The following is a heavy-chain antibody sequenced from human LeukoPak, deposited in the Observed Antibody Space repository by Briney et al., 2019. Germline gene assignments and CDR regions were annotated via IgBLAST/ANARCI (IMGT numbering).Heavy chain of an antibody. Sequence: AGSLRLSCAASGFAFSTYWMHWVRQAPGKGLVWFSRISSDGITTTYADSVMGRFTISRDNAKNTLYLQMNSLRAEDTAVYYCLYGSGWYFDYWGQGTLVTVSS. CDR2: ISSDGITT. D-gene: IGHD6-19*01. CDR3: LYGSGWYFDY. J-gene: IGHJ4*02. CDR1: GFAFSTYW. V-gene: IGHV3-74*01.